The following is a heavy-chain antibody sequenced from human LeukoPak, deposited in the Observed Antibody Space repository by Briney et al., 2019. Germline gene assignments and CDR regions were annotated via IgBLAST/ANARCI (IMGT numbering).Heavy chain of an antibody. V-gene: IGHV3-15*01. CDR3: ATDLGLTMIRGVIVH. D-gene: IGHD3-10*01. J-gene: IGHJ4*02. CDR2: IKSKGDGETT. CDR1: GFTFTNAW. Sequence: PGGSLRLSCAASGFTFTNAWMTWVRQAPGKGLEWVGRIKSKGDGETTDYAAPVKGRFTMSRDDSKATLYLQMNSLKAEDTAVYYCATDLGLTMIRGVIVHRGQGALVTVSS.